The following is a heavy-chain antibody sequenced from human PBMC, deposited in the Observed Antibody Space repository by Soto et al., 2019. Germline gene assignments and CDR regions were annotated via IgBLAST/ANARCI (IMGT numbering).Heavy chain of an antibody. D-gene: IGHD1-26*01. J-gene: IGHJ6*02. CDR2: ISAYNGNT. Sequence: ASVKVSCKASGYTFTSDGISWVRQAPGQGLEWMGWISAYNGNTNYAQKLQGRVTMTTDTSTSTAYMELRSLRSDDTAVYYCARDSECSGSCWGNHYYYYGMDVWGQGTTVTVSS. CDR3: ARDSECSGSCWGNHYYYYGMDV. CDR1: GYTFTSDG. V-gene: IGHV1-18*04.